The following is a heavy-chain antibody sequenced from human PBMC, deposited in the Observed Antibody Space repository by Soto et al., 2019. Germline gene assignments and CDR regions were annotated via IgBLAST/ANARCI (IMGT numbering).Heavy chain of an antibody. CDR1: GGSISSGGYS. CDR2: IYHSGST. Sequence: QLQLQESGSGLVKPSQTLSLTCAVSGGSISSGGYSWSWIRQPPGKGLEWIGYIYHSGSTYYNPSLKIRVTIAVDRSKTQFSLKLSYVTAADTAVYYCARSPLYYGGNLRYFDYWGQGTLVTVSS. J-gene: IGHJ4*02. V-gene: IGHV4-30-2*01. D-gene: IGHD4-17*01. CDR3: ARSPLYYGGNLRYFDY.